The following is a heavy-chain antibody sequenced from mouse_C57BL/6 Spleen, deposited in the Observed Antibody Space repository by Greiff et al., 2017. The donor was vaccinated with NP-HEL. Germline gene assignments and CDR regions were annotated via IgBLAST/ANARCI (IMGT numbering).Heavy chain of an antibody. CDR3: ASLYGSSYD. V-gene: IGHV1-82*01. J-gene: IGHJ2*01. CDR2: IYPGDGDT. CDR1: GYAFSSSW. Sequence: VQLKESGPELVKPGASVKISCKASGYAFSSSWMNWVKQRPGKGLEWIGRIYPGDGDTNYNGKFKGKATLTADKSSSTSYMQLSSLTSEDSAVYFCASLYGSSYDWGQGTTLTVSS. D-gene: IGHD1-1*01.